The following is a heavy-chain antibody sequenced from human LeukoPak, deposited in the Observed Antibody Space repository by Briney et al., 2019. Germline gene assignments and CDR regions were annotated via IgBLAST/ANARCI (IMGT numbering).Heavy chain of an antibody. CDR3: ARDLSMVSPPFDY. CDR1: GFTFSSYG. D-gene: IGHD2/OR15-2a*01. Sequence: PGRSLRLSCAASGFTFSSYGMHWVRQAPGKGLEWVAVISYDGSNKYYADSVKGRFTISRDNSKNTLYLQMNSLRAEDTAVYYCARDLSMVSPPFDYWGQGTLVTVSS. V-gene: IGHV3-30*03. CDR2: ISYDGSNK. J-gene: IGHJ4*02.